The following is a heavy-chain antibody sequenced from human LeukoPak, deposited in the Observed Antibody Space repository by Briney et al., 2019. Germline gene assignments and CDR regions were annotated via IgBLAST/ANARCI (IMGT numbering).Heavy chain of an antibody. CDR3: AKAGVISGWDY. CDR1: GFTLSNYP. D-gene: IGHD3-3*02. Sequence: RSGGSLRLSCAASGFTLSNYPMGWVRQAPMKGLEWLSAIGEEKSGSWTKSADSVKGRFTISRDNSENTLYLQMDSLTVEDTAVYYCAKAGVISGWDYWGQGVLVTVSS. J-gene: IGHJ4*02. V-gene: IGHV3-23*01. CDR2: IGEEKSGSWT.